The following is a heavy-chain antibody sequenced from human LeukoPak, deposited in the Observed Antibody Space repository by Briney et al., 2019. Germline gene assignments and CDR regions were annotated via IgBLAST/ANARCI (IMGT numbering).Heavy chain of an antibody. D-gene: IGHD6-13*01. V-gene: IGHV4-34*01. CDR1: GGSFSGYY. Sequence: SETLSLTCAVYGGSFSGYYWSWIRQPPGKGLEWIGEINHSGSTNYNPSLKSRVTISVDTSKNQFSLKLSSVTAADTAVYYCARRGRYSSSWYLRNKEYYFDYWGQGTLVTVSS. CDR2: INHSGST. CDR3: ARRGRYSSSWYLRNKEYYFDY. J-gene: IGHJ4*02.